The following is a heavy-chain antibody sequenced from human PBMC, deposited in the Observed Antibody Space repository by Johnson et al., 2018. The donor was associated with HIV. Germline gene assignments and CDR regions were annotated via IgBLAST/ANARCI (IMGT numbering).Heavy chain of an antibody. CDR2: ISSSGSTI. D-gene: IGHD3-10*01. Sequence: QVQLVESGGGVVQPGGSLRLSCAAPGLTFSDYYMTWIRQAPGKGLEWVSYISSSGSTIYYADSVKGRFTISRDNAKNSLYLQMNSLRAEDTAVYYCARDQDPYYYGSGTLSIWGQGTMVTVSS. V-gene: IGHV3-11*04. J-gene: IGHJ3*02. CDR1: GLTFSDYY. CDR3: ARDQDPYYYGSGTLSI.